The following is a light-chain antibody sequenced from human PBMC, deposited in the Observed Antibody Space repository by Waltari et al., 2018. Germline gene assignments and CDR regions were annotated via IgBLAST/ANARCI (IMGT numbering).Light chain of an antibody. Sequence: SFELTQPPSVSVSPGPTARITCSGETLPTQSPYWYQQKAGQAPFLVIFKDTERPSGIPERFAGSSSGTVVTLTITGVRTEDEADYYCQSADSITTFEVFGGGTKLTVL. CDR3: QSADSITTFEV. J-gene: IGLJ3*02. CDR2: KDT. V-gene: IGLV3-25*03. CDR1: TLPTQS.